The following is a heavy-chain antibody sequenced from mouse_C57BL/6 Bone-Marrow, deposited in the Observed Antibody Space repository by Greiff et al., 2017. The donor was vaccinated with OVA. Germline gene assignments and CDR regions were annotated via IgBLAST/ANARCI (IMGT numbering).Heavy chain of an antibody. V-gene: IGHV1-50*01. CDR3: ASERRGNSDPDY. D-gene: IGHD2-1*01. CDR2: IDTSDSYT. J-gene: IGHJ2*01. CDR1: GYTFTSYW. Sequence: QVQLQQSGAELVKPGASVKLSCKASGYTFTSYWMQWVQQSPGQGLEWIGEIDTSDSYTNYNQKVKGKATLTVDTCSSTAYMQLSSLTSEDSAVYYCASERRGNSDPDYWGQGTTLTVSS.